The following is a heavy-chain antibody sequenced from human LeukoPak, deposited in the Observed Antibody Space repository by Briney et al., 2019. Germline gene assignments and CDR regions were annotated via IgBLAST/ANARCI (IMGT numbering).Heavy chain of an antibody. V-gene: IGHV3-48*02. CDR2: ISSSSSSI. CDR1: GFTFSGYS. D-gene: IGHD2-15*01. J-gene: IGHJ3*02. Sequence: PGGSLRLSCEASGFTFSGYSMNWVRQAPGKGLEWVSYISSSSSSIHYADSVKGRFTISRDSAKNSLSLQMNSLRDEDTAVYYCARSRWDGSGSPLDAFDIWGQGTMVTVSS. CDR3: ARSRWDGSGSPLDAFDI.